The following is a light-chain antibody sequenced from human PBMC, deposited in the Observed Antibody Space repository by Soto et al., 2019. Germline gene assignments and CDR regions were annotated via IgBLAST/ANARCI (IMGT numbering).Light chain of an antibody. J-gene: IGLJ1*01. Sequence: QSVLTQPASVSGSPGQSITISCTATSSDVGSFNYVSWYQHHPGKAPKLMIYEVTSRPSGVSNRFSGSKSGNTASLTISGLQAEDEADYYCCSYAGSSTYVFGTGTKLTVL. V-gene: IGLV2-23*02. CDR3: CSYAGSSTYV. CDR1: SSDVGSFNY. CDR2: EVT.